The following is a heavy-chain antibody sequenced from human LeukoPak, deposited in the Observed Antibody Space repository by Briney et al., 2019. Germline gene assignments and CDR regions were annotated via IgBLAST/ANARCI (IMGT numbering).Heavy chain of an antibody. CDR2: LSSSGSAF. D-gene: IGHD4-17*01. J-gene: IGHJ4*02. Sequence: GGSLTLSCEDSGFTFRSYEMNWVRQAPGKGLEWIAYLSSSGSAFSYADSVEGRFTISRDNSKNTLYLQMNSLRAEDTAVYYCARDSMTTVTTYIFDYWGQGTLVTVSS. CDR1: GFTFRSYE. CDR3: ARDSMTTVTTYIFDY. V-gene: IGHV3-48*03.